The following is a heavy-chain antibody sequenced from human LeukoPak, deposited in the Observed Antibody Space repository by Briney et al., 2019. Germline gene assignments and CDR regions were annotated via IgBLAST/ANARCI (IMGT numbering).Heavy chain of an antibody. CDR2: INPTGGST. CDR1: GYTFPSYF. CDR3: ARVERSMARGGDV. D-gene: IGHD3-10*01. J-gene: IGHJ6*02. V-gene: IGHV1-46*01. Sequence: ASVKVSCKASGYTFPSYFMHWVRQAPGQGLEWMGIINPTGGSTTYAQKFQGRVTITADESTSTAYMELSSLRSEDTAVYYCARVERSMARGGDVWGQGTTVTVSS.